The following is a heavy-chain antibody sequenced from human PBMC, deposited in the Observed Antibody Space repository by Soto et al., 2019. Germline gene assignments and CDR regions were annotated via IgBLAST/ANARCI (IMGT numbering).Heavy chain of an antibody. Sequence: QVQLVESGGGVVQPGRSLRLSCAASGFSFSSFGMHWLRQAPGKGLEWVASIWYDGSLEYYADSVKGRFTISRDNSTNKLYLQMNSLRVEDTAVYYCAKPSDEFWSCYYHPFDYWGQGSLVTVSS. CDR2: IWYDGSLE. CDR3: AKPSDEFWSCYYHPFDY. J-gene: IGHJ4*02. V-gene: IGHV3-33*03. D-gene: IGHD3-3*01. CDR1: GFSFSSFG.